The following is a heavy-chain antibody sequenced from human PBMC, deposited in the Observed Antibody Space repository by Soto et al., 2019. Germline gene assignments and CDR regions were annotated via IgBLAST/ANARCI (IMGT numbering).Heavy chain of an antibody. D-gene: IGHD2-8*01. J-gene: IGHJ4*02. CDR1: GYTFTSYW. Sequence: PGASLKISCKASGYTFTSYWISWVRQLPGKGLEWMGRIDPSDSYTNYSPSFQGHVTMSADKSTNTVYLQWRSLKASDTAMYYCTRPTNGWSNSDFWGQGTLVTVSS. CDR3: TRPTNGWSNSDF. CDR2: IDPSDSYT. V-gene: IGHV5-10-1*01.